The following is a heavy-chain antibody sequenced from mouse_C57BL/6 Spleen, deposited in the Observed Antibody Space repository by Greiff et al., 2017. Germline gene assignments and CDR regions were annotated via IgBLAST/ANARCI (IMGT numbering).Heavy chain of an antibody. CDR2: INPNNGGT. J-gene: IGHJ1*01. CDR1: GYTFTDYN. D-gene: IGHD1-1*01. V-gene: IGHV1-18*01. CDR3: ARWTSNGSSSYWYFDV. Sequence: EVQLQQSGPELVKPGASVKIPCKASGYTFTDYNMDWVKQSHGKSLEWIGDINPNNGGTIYNQKFKGKATLTVDKSSSTAYMELRSLTSEDTAVYYCARWTSNGSSSYWYFDVWGSGTTVTVSS.